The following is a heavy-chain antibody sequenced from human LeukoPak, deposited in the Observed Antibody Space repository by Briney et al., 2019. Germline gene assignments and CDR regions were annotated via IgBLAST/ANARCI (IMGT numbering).Heavy chain of an antibody. V-gene: IGHV1-46*01. Sequence: ASVKASCKASGYIFTSYSIHWVRQAPGQGLEWMGVINPSGGGTSYAQKFQGRVTMTRDMSTSTVYMELSSLRSEDTAVYYCARENADSGYGAPWDYWGQGTLVTVSS. D-gene: IGHD5-12*01. CDR2: INPSGGGT. J-gene: IGHJ4*02. CDR1: GYIFTSYS. CDR3: ARENADSGYGAPWDY.